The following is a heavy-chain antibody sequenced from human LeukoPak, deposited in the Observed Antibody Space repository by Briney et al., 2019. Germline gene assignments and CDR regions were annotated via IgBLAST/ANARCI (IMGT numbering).Heavy chain of an antibody. CDR3: ARDRPEIVPRTDCSSTSCYDGFDY. J-gene: IGHJ4*02. Sequence: ASVKVSCKASGYTFTSYGISWVRQAPGQGLEWIGWISAYNGNTNYAQKLQGRVTMTTDTSTSTAYMELRSLRSDDTAVYYCARDRPEIVPRTDCSSTSCYDGFDYWGQGTLVTVSS. CDR1: GYTFTSYG. CDR2: ISAYNGNT. D-gene: IGHD2-2*01. V-gene: IGHV1-18*01.